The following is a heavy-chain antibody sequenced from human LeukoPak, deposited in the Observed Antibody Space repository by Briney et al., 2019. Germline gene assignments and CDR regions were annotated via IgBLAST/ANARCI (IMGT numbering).Heavy chain of an antibody. CDR3: AREIGYYGSWGYFDY. CDR2: IYYSGST. Sequence: SETLSLTCAVSGGSISSGDYYWSWIRQPPGKGLEWIGYIYYSGSTYYNPSLKSRVTISVDTSKNQFSLKLSSVTAADTAVYYCAREIGYYGSWGYFDYWGQGTLVTVS. V-gene: IGHV4-30-4*01. D-gene: IGHD3-10*01. CDR1: GGSISSGDYY. J-gene: IGHJ4*02.